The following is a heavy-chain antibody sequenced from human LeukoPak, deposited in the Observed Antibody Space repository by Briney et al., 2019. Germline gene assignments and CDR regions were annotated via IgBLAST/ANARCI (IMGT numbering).Heavy chain of an antibody. CDR3: ARRYGSDWFDY. Sequence: SETLSLTCPVSGGSVSSGSYYWSWIRQPPGKGLEWIGFIYYSGSTNYNPSLKSRVTISVDTSMNQFSLKLRSVTAADTAVYYCARRYGSDWFDYWGQGTLVTVSS. CDR1: GGSVSSGSYY. V-gene: IGHV4-61*01. CDR2: IYYSGST. D-gene: IGHD6-19*01. J-gene: IGHJ4*02.